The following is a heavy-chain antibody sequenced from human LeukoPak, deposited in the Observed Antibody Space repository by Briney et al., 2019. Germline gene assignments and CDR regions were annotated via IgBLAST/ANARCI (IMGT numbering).Heavy chain of an antibody. CDR1: GGTFSSYA. CDR2: IIPIFGTA. V-gene: IGHV1-69*13. Sequence: SVKVSCKASGGTFSSYAISWVRQAPGQGLEWMGGIIPIFGTANYAQKFQGRVTITADESTSTAYMELSSLRSEDTAVYYCARGDPYDILTGYEAYYYYMDVWGKGTTVTVSS. CDR3: ARGDPYDILTGYEAYYYYMDV. J-gene: IGHJ6*03. D-gene: IGHD3-9*01.